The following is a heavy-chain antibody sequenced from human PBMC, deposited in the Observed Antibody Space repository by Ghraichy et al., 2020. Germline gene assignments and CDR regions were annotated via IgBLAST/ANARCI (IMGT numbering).Heavy chain of an antibody. J-gene: IGHJ5*02. CDR1: GFSLSTSGMR. CDR3: ARSSGYVVNWFDP. D-gene: IGHD5-12*01. V-gene: IGHV2-70*04. Sequence: SGPTLVKPTQTLTLTCTFSGFSLSTSGMRVSWIRQPPGKALEWLARIDWDDDKFYSTSLKTRLTISKDTSKNQVVLTMTNVDLVDTATYYCARSSGYVVNWFDPWGQGTLVTVSS. CDR2: IDWDDDK.